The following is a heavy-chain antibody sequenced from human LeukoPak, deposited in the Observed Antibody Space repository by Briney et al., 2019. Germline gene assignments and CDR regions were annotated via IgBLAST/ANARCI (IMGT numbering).Heavy chain of an antibody. J-gene: IGHJ4*02. V-gene: IGHV3-74*01. Sequence: GGSLRLSCAASGNYWMHWVRQAPGKGLVWVSRINSDGSSIAYADSVKGRFTISRDNAKNTLYLQMNSLKAEDAAVYYCARGLVHDTSGYYSDYWGQGTLVTVSS. D-gene: IGHD3-22*01. CDR2: INSDGSSI. CDR3: ARGLVHDTSGYYSDY. CDR1: GNYW.